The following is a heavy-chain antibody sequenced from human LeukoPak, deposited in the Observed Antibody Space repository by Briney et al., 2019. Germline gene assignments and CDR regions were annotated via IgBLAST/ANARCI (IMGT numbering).Heavy chain of an antibody. D-gene: IGHD3-3*01. J-gene: IGHJ6*03. CDR3: ARVRRITIYSMDV. CDR1: ALTFSTYS. Sequence: PGPSLRLSWAPFALTFSTYSMSLVRQPPRKWMGWVSYISSSSSTIYYADSVKGRFTISRDNAKNSRYLQMNSLRAEDTAVYYCARVRRITIYSMDVWGKGTTVTVSS. V-gene: IGHV3-48*01. CDR2: ISSSSSTI.